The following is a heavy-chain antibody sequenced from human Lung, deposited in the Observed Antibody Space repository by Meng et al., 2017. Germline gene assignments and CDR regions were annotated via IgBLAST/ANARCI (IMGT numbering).Heavy chain of an antibody. CDR1: DYTFTVYG. CDR3: ARGTPGRSYCDY. V-gene: IGHV1-18*01. Sequence: HVQLLQAGAEVKQPGASLKVSCKASDYTFTVYGVCWVRQAPGQGREWMAWLGAHPGDTSFAPKFLGRVTVTADTATATAYMELRSLRSDDTAVYYCARGTPGRSYCDYWGLGTLVTVSS. CDR2: LGAHPGDT. D-gene: IGHD3-10*01. J-gene: IGHJ4*02.